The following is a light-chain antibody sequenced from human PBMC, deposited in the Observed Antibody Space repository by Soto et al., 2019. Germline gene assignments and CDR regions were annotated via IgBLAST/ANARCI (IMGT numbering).Light chain of an antibody. CDR3: CSFSRSSTWI. V-gene: IGLV2-23*02. J-gene: IGLJ2*01. CDR1: NSDVGNYNH. Sequence: QSALTQPASVSGSPGQSITISYTGTNSDVGNYNHVSWYQQHPGKAPKLMIYEVSKRPSGVSNRFSGSKSANTASLTISGLQAEDEAVYYCCSFSRSSTWIFGGGTKVTVL. CDR2: EVS.